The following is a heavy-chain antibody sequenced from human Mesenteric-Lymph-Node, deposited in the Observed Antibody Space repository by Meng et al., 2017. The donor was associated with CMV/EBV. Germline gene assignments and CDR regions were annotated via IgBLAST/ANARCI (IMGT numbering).Heavy chain of an antibody. CDR2: ILYSGST. D-gene: IGHD2-15*01. CDR3: ARQVDCSGGSCYLRGWFDP. J-gene: IGHJ5*02. V-gene: IGHV4-39*01. CDR1: SSSSSY. Sequence: SSSSSYWGWLRQPPGKGPEWIGSILYSGSTHSTPSLKSRLTISVDTSKNQFSLQLSSVTATDTAVYYCARQVDCSGGSCYLRGWFDPWGQGTLVTVSS.